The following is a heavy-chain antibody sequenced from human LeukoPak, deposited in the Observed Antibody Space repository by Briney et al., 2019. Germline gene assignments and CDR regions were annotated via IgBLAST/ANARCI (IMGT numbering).Heavy chain of an antibody. V-gene: IGHV3-23*01. CDR3: AKDRAGAI. J-gene: IGHJ4*02. CDR2: ISGSGNVT. CDR1: GFTFAKYA. Sequence: GESLKISCVGSGFTFAKYAMTWVREAPGKGLEWVSVISGSGNVTYYSESVKGRFTISRDNSKRNLYLQMDSLRADDTAIYYCAKDRAGAIWGQGTLVLVSS.